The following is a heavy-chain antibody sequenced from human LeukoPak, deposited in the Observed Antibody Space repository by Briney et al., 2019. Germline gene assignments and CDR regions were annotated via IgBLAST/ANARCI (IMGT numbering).Heavy chain of an antibody. V-gene: IGHV4-59*01. Sequence: SETLSLTCTVSGGSISSYYWSWIRQPPGKGLEWIGYIYYSGSTNYNPSLKSRVTISVDTSKNQFSLKPSSVTAADTAVYYCARGRKYSYGYRVNELGSGYFDNWGQGTLVTVSS. CDR1: GGSISSYY. CDR3: ARGRKYSYGYRVNELGSGYFDN. CDR2: IYYSGST. J-gene: IGHJ4*02. D-gene: IGHD5-18*01.